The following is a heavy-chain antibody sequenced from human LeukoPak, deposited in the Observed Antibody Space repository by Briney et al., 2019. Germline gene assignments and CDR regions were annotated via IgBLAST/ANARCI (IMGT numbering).Heavy chain of an antibody. CDR1: GGSISSSSYY. CDR3: ARRSVVVTEDAFDI. J-gene: IGHJ3*02. V-gene: IGHV4-39*01. Sequence: SETLSLTCTVSGGSISSSSYYWGWIRQPPGKGLEWIGSIYYSGSTYYNPSLKSRVTISIDTSKNQFSLKLSSVTAADTAVYYCARRSVVVTEDAFDIWGQGTMVTVSS. D-gene: IGHD2-21*02. CDR2: IYYSGST.